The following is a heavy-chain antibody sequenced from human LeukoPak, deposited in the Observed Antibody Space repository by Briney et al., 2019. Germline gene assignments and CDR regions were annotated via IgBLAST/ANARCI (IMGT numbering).Heavy chain of an antibody. D-gene: IGHD3-10*01. J-gene: IGHJ4*02. V-gene: IGHV1-2*02. CDR1: GYTFSDYY. Sequence: GASVKVSCKTSGYTFSDYYMHWVRQVPGQGLEWMGWINPPNGGANYAQTFQGRVTMTRDTSINTAYMELSSLKSDDMAVYYCARDYYYAPGSSNFGYWGPGTLVTVSS. CDR2: INPPNGGA. CDR3: ARDYYYAPGSSNFGY.